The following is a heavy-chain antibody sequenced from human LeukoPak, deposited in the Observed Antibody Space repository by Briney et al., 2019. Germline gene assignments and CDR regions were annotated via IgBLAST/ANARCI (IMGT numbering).Heavy chain of an antibody. D-gene: IGHD2-2*01. Sequence: GGSLRLSCAASGFTFDDYAMHWVRQPPGKSLEWVSLISGDGGSTYYADSVKGRLTVSRDNSKNSLYLQMNSLRTEDTALYYCAKDISRNFVVVPAADYWGQGTLVTVSS. CDR2: ISGDGGST. CDR1: GFTFDDYA. J-gene: IGHJ4*02. V-gene: IGHV3-43*02. CDR3: AKDISRNFVVVPAADY.